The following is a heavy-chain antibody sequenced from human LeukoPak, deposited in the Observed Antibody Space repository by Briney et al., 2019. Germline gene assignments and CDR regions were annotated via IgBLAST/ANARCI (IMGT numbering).Heavy chain of an antibody. D-gene: IGHD3-22*01. CDR3: ARGYDYYDSSGYYYY. Sequence: PSETQSLTCVMYGGSFTGYYWSWIRQSPGKGLEWIGEINHSGSTNYNPSLKSRVTISVDTSKNQFSLKLSSVTAADTAVYYCARGYDYYDSSGYYYYWGQGTLVTVSS. V-gene: IGHV4-34*01. CDR2: INHSGST. CDR1: GGSFTGYY. J-gene: IGHJ4*02.